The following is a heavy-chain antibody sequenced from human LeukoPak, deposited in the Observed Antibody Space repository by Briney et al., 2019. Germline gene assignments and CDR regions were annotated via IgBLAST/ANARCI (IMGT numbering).Heavy chain of an antibody. CDR3: ARQANWGLYY. J-gene: IGHJ4*02. CDR1: GGSISSSSYY. Sequence: SETLSLTCTVSGGSISSSSYYWGWIRQPPGKGLEWIGSIYYSGSTYYNPSPKSRVTISVDTSKNRFSLKLSSVTAADTAVYYCARQANWGLYYWGQGTLVTVSS. V-gene: IGHV4-39*01. D-gene: IGHD7-27*01. CDR2: IYYSGST.